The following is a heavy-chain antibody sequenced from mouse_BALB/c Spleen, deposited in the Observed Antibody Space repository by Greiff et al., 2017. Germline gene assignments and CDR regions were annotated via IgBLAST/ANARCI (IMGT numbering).Heavy chain of an antibody. CDR2: INPYNDGT. CDR1: GYTFTSYV. V-gene: IGHV1-14*01. D-gene: IGHD2-5*01. Sequence: VQLQQSGPELVKPGASVKMSCKASGYTFTSYVMHWVKQKPGQGLEWIGYINPYNDGTKYNEKFKGKATLTSDKSSSTAYMELSSLTSEDSAVYDCAREDYSSYEGFAYWGQGTMVTVSA. J-gene: IGHJ3*01. CDR3: AREDYSSYEGFAY.